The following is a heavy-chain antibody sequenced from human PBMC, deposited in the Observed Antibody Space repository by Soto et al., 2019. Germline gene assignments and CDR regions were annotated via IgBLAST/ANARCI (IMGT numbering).Heavy chain of an antibody. D-gene: IGHD2-8*01. CDR2: IYYSGST. J-gene: IGHJ4*02. CDR1: GGSISSYY. Sequence: PSETLSLTCTVSGGSISSYYWSWIRQPPGKGLEWIGYIYYSGSTNYNPSLKSRVTISVDTSKNQFSLKLSSVTAADTAVYYCARDYYGVCYFDYWGQGTLVTVSS. V-gene: IGHV4-59*01. CDR3: ARDYYGVCYFDY.